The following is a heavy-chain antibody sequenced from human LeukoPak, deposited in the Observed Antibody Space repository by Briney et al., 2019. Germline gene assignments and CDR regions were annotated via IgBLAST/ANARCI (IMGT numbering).Heavy chain of an antibody. CDR1: GFTFSSYA. CDR3: ARETTPNQWLLGAYYYYGMDV. Sequence: PGGSLRLSCAASGFTFSSYAMTWVRQAPGKGLEWVSSISGGGESTYYPDSVKGRFTISRDNSKNTLYLQMNSLRAEDTAVYYCARETTPNQWLLGAYYYYGMDVWGQGTTVTVSS. CDR2: ISGGGEST. V-gene: IGHV3-23*01. J-gene: IGHJ6*02. D-gene: IGHD3-22*01.